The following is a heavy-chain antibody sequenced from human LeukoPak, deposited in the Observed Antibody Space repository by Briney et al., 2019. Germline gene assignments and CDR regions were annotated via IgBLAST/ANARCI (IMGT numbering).Heavy chain of an antibody. J-gene: IGHJ4*02. D-gene: IGHD6-13*01. CDR2: IIPILGIA. CDR3: ARSIAAAGPFDY. Sequence: PGKVSCKASGATFSSYAISWVRQAPGQGLEWMGRIIPILGIANYAQKFQGRVTITADKSTSTAYMELSSLRSEDTAVYYCARSIAAAGPFDYWGQGTLVTVSS. CDR1: GATFSSYA. V-gene: IGHV1-69*04.